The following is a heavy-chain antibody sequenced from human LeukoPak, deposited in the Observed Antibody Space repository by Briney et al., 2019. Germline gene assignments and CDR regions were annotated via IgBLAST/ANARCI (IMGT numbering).Heavy chain of an antibody. V-gene: IGHV3-23*01. CDR3: AKDRSYCSSTSCYGYFDY. J-gene: IGHJ4*02. Sequence: GGSLRLSCAASGFTFSFYAMSWVRQAPGKGLEWVSTLSGDDAIARYADSVKGRFAISRDNSKNTLYLQMNSLRAEDTAVYYCAKDRSYCSSTSCYGYFDYWGQGTLVTVSS. CDR2: LSGDDAIA. D-gene: IGHD2-2*01. CDR1: GFTFSFYA.